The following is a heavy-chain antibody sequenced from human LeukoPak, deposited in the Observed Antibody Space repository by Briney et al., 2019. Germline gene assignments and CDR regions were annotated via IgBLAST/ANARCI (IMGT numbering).Heavy chain of an antibody. CDR2: ISAYNGNT. CDR3: ASNQYGDYYYYGMDV. D-gene: IGHD4-17*01. V-gene: IGHV1-18*04. Sequence: GASVKVSCKASGYTFTSYGISWVRQAPGQGLEWMGWISAYNGNTNYAQKLQGRVTMTTDTSTSTAYMELRSLRSDDTAVYYCASNQYGDYYYYGMDVRGKGTTVTVSS. J-gene: IGHJ6*04. CDR1: GYTFTSYG.